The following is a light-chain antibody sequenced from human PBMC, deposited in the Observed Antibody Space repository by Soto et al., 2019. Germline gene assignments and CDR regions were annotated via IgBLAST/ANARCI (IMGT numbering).Light chain of an antibody. CDR2: GAS. J-gene: IGKJ2*01. CDR3: QQYGSSPPYT. Sequence: EIVLTQSPGTLSLSPGERATLSCRASQSVSSNYLAWYQQKPGQAPRLLIYGASSRATGIPDRFSGSGSGTDFTVTIGRLEPEDFAVYYCQQYGSSPPYTCGQGTKLEIK. V-gene: IGKV3-20*01. CDR1: QSVSSNY.